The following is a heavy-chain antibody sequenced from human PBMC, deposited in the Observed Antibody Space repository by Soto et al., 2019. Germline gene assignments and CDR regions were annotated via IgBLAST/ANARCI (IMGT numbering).Heavy chain of an antibody. CDR1: GGSISSSSYY. Sequence: QLQLQESGPGLVKPSETLSLTCTVSGGSISSSSYYWGWIRQPPGKGLEWIGSIYYSGSTYYNPSLKSRVTISVDTSKNQFSLKLSSVTAADTAVYYWARRGSSSWYGYWGQGTLVIVSS. V-gene: IGHV4-39*01. D-gene: IGHD6-13*01. CDR3: ARRGSSSWYGY. J-gene: IGHJ4*02. CDR2: IYYSGST.